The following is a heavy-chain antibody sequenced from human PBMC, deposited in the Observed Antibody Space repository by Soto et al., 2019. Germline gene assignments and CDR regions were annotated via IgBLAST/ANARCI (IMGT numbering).Heavy chain of an antibody. CDR2: IYYSGST. CDR1: GGSVSSGSYY. D-gene: IGHD4-17*01. Sequence: SETLSLTCSVLGGSVSSGSYYWSWIRQPPGKGLEWIGYIYYSGSTNYNPSLKSRVTISVDTSKNQFSLKLSSVTAADTAVYYCARTLTVTTGWWFAPWGQGTLVTVSS. J-gene: IGHJ5*02. CDR3: ARTLTVTTGWWFAP. V-gene: IGHV4-61*01.